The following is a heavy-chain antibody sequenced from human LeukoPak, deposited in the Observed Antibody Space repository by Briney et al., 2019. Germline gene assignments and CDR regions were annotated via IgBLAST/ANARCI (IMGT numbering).Heavy chain of an antibody. CDR1: GFTFDDYG. Sequence: GGSLRLSCAASGFTFDDYGVSWVRQAPGKGLEWVSGINWNGGSTGYADSVKGRFTISRDNAKNSLYLQMNSLRAEDTAVYYCARMVSGGGAFDIWGQGTTVTVSS. J-gene: IGHJ3*02. V-gene: IGHV3-20*04. CDR2: INWNGGST. CDR3: ARMVSGGGAFDI. D-gene: IGHD3-10*01.